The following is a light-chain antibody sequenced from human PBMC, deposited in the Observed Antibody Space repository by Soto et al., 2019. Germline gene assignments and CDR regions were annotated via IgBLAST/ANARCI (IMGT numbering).Light chain of an antibody. CDR3: QHYNSWPRIA. Sequence: EIVLTQSPVTLSVSPGERATLFCRASQSASTNLAWYQHKPGQAPRLLIYGASTRATAIPARFSGSGSGTEFTLTINSLESEDFAVYYCQHYNSWPRIACGQGTRLEIK. CDR1: QSASTN. V-gene: IGKV3-15*01. CDR2: GAS. J-gene: IGKJ5*01.